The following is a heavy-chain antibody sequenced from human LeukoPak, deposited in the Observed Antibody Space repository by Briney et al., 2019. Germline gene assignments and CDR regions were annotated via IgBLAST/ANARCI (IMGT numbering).Heavy chain of an antibody. CDR2: VYDSGDT. CDR1: GGSFSGYY. J-gene: IGHJ3*02. Sequence: SETLSLTCAVYGGSFSGYYWSWIRQPPGKGLEWIGSVYDSGDTYYSPSLKSRVSISVDTSKHQFSLKLNSVTAADTAVYYCASERKADSSWGNHDAFEIWGQGTMVTVSS. CDR3: ASERKADSSWGNHDAFEI. V-gene: IGHV4-34*01. D-gene: IGHD6-13*01.